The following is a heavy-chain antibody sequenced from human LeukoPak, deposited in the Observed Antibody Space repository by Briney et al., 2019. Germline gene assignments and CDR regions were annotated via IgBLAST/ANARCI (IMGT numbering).Heavy chain of an antibody. Sequence: GGSLRLSCAASGFTFSDYYMSWVRQAPGKGLEWVSYISSSSSYTNYADSVKGRFTISRDNAKNSLYLQMNSLRAEDTAVYYCGRDRGIAAAGNAFDIWGQGTMVTVSS. J-gene: IGHJ3*02. CDR2: ISSSSSYT. CDR1: GFTFSDYY. D-gene: IGHD6-13*01. V-gene: IGHV3-11*05. CDR3: GRDRGIAAAGNAFDI.